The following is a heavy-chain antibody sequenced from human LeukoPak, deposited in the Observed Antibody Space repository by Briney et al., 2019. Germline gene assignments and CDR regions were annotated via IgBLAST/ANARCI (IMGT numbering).Heavy chain of an antibody. CDR2: IYYSGST. J-gene: IGHJ5*02. CDR3: ARGGSRDRFDP. V-gene: IGHV4-59*01. CDR1: GGSISSYY. D-gene: IGHD3-10*01. Sequence: PSETLSLTCTVSGGSISSYYWSWIRQPPGKGLEWIGYIYYSGSTNYNPSLKSRVTISVDTSKNQFSLKLSSVTAADTAVYYCARGGSRDRFDPWGQGTLVTVSS.